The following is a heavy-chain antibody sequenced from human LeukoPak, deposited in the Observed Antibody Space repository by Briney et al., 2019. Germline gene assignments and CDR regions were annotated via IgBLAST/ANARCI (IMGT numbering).Heavy chain of an antibody. V-gene: IGHV1-69*13. Sequence: GASVKVSCKASGGTFSSYAISWVRQAPGQGLEWMGGITPIFGTANYAQKFQGRVTITADESTSTAYMELSSLRSEDTAVYYCASPRGSSSWYDWFDPWGQGTLVTVSS. D-gene: IGHD6-13*01. J-gene: IGHJ5*02. CDR1: GGTFSSYA. CDR3: ASPRGSSSWYDWFDP. CDR2: ITPIFGTA.